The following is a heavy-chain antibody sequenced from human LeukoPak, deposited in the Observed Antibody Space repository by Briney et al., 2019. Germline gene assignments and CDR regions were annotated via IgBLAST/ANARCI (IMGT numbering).Heavy chain of an antibody. CDR2: IFHTGSS. J-gene: IGHJ5*02. Sequence: SQTLSLTCTVSGDSISSGDYSWSWIRQPSGKALEWIGYIFHTGSSYYNPSLRSRVTISVDRSRNEFSLRLTSVTAADTAVYYCARELWFVNAPGSWLDPWGQGILVTVSS. D-gene: IGHD3-10*01. CDR3: ARELWFVNAPGSWLDP. CDR1: GDSISSGDYS. V-gene: IGHV4-30-2*01.